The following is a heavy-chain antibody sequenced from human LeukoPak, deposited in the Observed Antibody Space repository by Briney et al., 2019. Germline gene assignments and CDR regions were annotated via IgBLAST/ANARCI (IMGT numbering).Heavy chain of an antibody. J-gene: IGHJ5*02. CDR1: GFTFNTYG. V-gene: IGHV4-4*07. CDR3: ARDSGTTGEVKFDP. Sequence: GSLRLSCAASGFTFNTYGMSWIRQPAGKGLEWIGRIYTSGGTDYNPSLKSRVIMSVDTSKNHLSLKLTSVTAADTAVYYCARDSGTTGEVKFDPWGQGILVTVSS. D-gene: IGHD3-10*01. CDR2: IYTSGGT.